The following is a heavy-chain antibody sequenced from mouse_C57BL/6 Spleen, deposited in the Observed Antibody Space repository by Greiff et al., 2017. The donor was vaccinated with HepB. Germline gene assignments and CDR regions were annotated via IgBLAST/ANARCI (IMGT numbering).Heavy chain of an antibody. CDR1: GFTFTDYY. Sequence: EVHLVESGGGLVQPGGSLSLSCAASGFTFTDYYMSWVRQPPGKALEWLGFIRNKANGYTTEYSASVKGRFTISRDNSQSILYLQMNALRAEDSATYYCARSFYYYGSSPMDYWGQGTSVTVSS. D-gene: IGHD1-1*01. CDR3: ARSFYYYGSSPMDY. J-gene: IGHJ4*01. CDR2: IRNKANGYTT. V-gene: IGHV7-3*01.